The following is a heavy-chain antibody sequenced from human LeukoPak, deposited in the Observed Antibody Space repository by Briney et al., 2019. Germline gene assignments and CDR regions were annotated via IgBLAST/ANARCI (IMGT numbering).Heavy chain of an antibody. CDR1: GFTFSSYE. CDR2: ISSSGSTI. Sequence: PGGSLRLSCAASGFTFSSYEMNWVRQAPGKGLEWVSYISSSGSTIYYADSVKGRFTISRDNAKNSLYLQMNSLRAEDTAVYYCARDLSPYGSGSPNPYWGQGTLVTVSS. J-gene: IGHJ4*02. D-gene: IGHD3-10*01. CDR3: ARDLSPYGSGSPNPY. V-gene: IGHV3-48*03.